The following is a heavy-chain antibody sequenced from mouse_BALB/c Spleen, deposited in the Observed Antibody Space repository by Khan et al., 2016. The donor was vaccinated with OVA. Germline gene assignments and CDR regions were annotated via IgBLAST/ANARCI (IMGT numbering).Heavy chain of an antibody. CDR1: SYSITSDYA. Sequence: VHLKVSEPRLVKPSQSLSLTSTVTSYSITSDYAWNWIRQFPGNKLEWMGYISYSGSTTSNPSLKSRISIIRNTSKNQFFLQLSSVTPEDTATYYCARWFTYWGQGTLVTVSA. CDR2: ISYSGST. V-gene: IGHV3-2*02. J-gene: IGHJ3*01. CDR3: ARWFTY.